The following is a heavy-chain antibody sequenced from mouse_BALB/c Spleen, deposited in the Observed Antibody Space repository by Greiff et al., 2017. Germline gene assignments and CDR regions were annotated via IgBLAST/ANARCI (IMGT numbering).Heavy chain of an antibody. J-gene: IGHJ1*01. D-gene: IGHD1-1*01. CDR2: INPNNGGT. CDR1: GYTFTDYN. CDR3: ARREIYYYGSSYWYFDV. V-gene: IGHV1-18*01. Sequence: VHVKQSGPELVKPGASVKIPCKASGYTFTDYNMDWVKQSHGKSLEWIGDINPNNGGTIYNQKFKGKATLTVDKSSSTAYMELRSLTSEDTAVYYCARREIYYYGSSYWYFDVWGAGTTVTVSS.